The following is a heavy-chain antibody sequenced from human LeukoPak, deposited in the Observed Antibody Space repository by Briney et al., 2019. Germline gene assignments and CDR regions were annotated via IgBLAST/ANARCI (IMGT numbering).Heavy chain of an antibody. CDR3: AKGSGTTVY. V-gene: IGHV3-30*02. CDR2: IRYDGCNK. Sequence: GGSVRLSCAASGFTFSSYGMHWLRQAPAKGLEWVAFIRYDGCNKYYADSVKDRFTISRDNSKNTLYLQMNSLRAEDTAVYYCAKGSGTTVYWGQGTLVTVSS. J-gene: IGHJ4*02. D-gene: IGHD1-7*01. CDR1: GFTFSSYG.